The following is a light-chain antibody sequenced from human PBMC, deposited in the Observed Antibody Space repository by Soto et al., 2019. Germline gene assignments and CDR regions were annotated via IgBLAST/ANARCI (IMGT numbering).Light chain of an antibody. Sequence: QSVLTQSPSASGTPGQRVVISCSGSTSNIGSNTVSWYQQFPGTAPKLLIYSDDQRPSWVPGRFSASKSGASASLAISGLQSEDEALYYCASWDNSLNVVFGGGTQLTVL. J-gene: IGLJ7*01. CDR3: ASWDNSLNVV. CDR1: TSNIGSNT. V-gene: IGLV1-44*01. CDR2: SDD.